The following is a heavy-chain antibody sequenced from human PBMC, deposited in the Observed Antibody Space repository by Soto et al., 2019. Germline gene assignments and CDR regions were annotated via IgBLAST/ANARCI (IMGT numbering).Heavy chain of an antibody. CDR3: AHKGGRGAAMDV. D-gene: IGHD2-15*01. CDR2: IYWDDDE. J-gene: IGHJ6*02. CDR1: GFSLSTSAEG. Sequence: QITLKESGPTVVQPTQTLTLTCSFSGFSLSTSAEGVAWIRQPPGKALEGLALIYWDDDERYTPFLKSRLTSVKDTSKNQVGLTMTNMDPEDTATYFCAHKGGRGAAMDVWVEGGTVTVSS. V-gene: IGHV2-5*02.